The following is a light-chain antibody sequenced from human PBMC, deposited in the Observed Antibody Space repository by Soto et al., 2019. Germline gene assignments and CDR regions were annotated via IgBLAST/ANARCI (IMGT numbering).Light chain of an antibody. J-gene: IGLJ3*02. V-gene: IGLV2-14*03. CDR2: DVS. CDR1: SSDIGGYNY. CDR3: SSYGASSTL. Sequence: QSALTQPASVSGSPGQSITISCTGSSSDIGGYNYVSWYQQHPGKAPQLMIYDVSYRPSGISDRFSGSKSGNTACLTISGLQPKDEADYYCSSYGASSTLFGGGTKLTVL.